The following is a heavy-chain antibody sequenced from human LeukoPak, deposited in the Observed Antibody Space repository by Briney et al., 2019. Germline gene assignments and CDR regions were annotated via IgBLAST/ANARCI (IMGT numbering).Heavy chain of an antibody. J-gene: IGHJ5*02. Sequence: GGSLRLSCEASGFPFRTYWMSWVRQAPGKRPEWVANIKEDGSQIEYLDSVRGRFTIYRDNAKNSLYLQMKTLRVEDTDVYYCARGSSANWFDPWGQGTLVSVSS. CDR3: ARGSSANWFDP. D-gene: IGHD6-19*01. V-gene: IGHV3-7*01. CDR1: GFPFRTYW. CDR2: IKEDGSQI.